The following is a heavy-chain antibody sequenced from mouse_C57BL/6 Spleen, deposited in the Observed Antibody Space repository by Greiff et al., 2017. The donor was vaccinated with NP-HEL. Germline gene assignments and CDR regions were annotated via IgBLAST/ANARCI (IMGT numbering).Heavy chain of an antibody. CDR3: VRDYAYFDY. CDR1: GFSFNTYA. V-gene: IGHV10-1*01. J-gene: IGHJ2*01. Sequence: VQLKESGGGLVQPKGSLKLSCAASGFSFNTYAMNWVRQAPGKGLEWVARIRSKSNNYATYYADSVKDRFTISRDDSESMLYLQMNNLKTEDTAMYYCVRDYAYFDYWGQGTTLTVSS. D-gene: IGHD1-1*02. CDR2: IRSKSNNYAT.